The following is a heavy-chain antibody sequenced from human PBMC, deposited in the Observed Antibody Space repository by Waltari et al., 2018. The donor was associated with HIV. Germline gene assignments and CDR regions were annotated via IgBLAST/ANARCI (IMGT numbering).Heavy chain of an antibody. CDR1: GGSFSTYA. Sequence: QVRLVQSGAEVKKPGCSVKVSCKASGGSFSTYAVAWVRQAPGQGLEWMGGIIPMLDTTNYAQKFQGRVTITADKSTNTAYLEVSRLSSEDTAIYFCASGGSAVTYFDFWGQGTMVTVSS. J-gene: IGHJ4*02. CDR3: ASGGSAVTYFDF. V-gene: IGHV1-69*06. D-gene: IGHD4-17*01. CDR2: IIPMLDTT.